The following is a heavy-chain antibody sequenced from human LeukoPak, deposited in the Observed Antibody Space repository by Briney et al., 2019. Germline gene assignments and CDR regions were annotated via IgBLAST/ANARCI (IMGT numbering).Heavy chain of an antibody. J-gene: IGHJ6*03. CDR1: GFTFDDYG. D-gene: IGHD3-10*01. CDR3: ARGKKTLRSSGSGSYYMDV. Sequence: PGGSLRLSCAASGFTFDDYGMSWIRQPPGKGLEWIGEINHSGSTNYNPSLKSRVTISVDTSKNQFSLKLSSVTAADTAVYYCARGKKTLRSSGSGSYYMDVWGKGTTVTVSS. V-gene: IGHV4-34*01. CDR2: INHSGST.